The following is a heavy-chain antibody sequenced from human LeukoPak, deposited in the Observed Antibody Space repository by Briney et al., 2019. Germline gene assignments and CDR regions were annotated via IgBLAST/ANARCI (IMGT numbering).Heavy chain of an antibody. CDR1: GGSISTGSYY. CDR2: IYYSGST. CDR3: ARVMPPYYGSGIESWFDP. Sequence: PSETLSLTCTVSGGSISTGSYYWSWIRQPPGKGLEWIGHIYYSGSTNYNPSLKSRVTISVDTSKNQFSLKLSSVTAADTAVYYCARVMPPYYGSGIESWFDPWGQGTLVTVSS. J-gene: IGHJ5*02. D-gene: IGHD3-10*01. V-gene: IGHV4-61*01.